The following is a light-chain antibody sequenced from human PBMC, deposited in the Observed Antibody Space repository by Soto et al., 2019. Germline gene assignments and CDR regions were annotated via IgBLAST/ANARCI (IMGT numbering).Light chain of an antibody. CDR2: DVS. J-gene: IGLJ2*01. Sequence: QSALTQPASVSGSPGQSITISCTGTSSDVGGYNYVSWYQQHPGKAPKLMIYDVSNRPSGVSNRFSGSKSGNTASRTISGLQAEDEADYYCSSYTSSSTLEVFGGGTQLTVL. V-gene: IGLV2-14*01. CDR1: SSDVGGYNY. CDR3: SSYTSSSTLEV.